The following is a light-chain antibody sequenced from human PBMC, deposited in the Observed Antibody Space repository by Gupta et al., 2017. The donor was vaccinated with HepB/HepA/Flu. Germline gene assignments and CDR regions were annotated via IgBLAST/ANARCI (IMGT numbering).Light chain of an antibody. Sequence: DVQMTQSPSSLSASVGDRVTITCRASQPISSYLAWYQQKPGKVPKLLIYSASTLQSGVPSRFSGSGDRTDFTLTISSRQPEDVATYYCQKYNSDPLLSFGGGTKVEIK. CDR1: QPISSY. CDR2: SAS. J-gene: IGKJ4*01. V-gene: IGKV1-27*01. CDR3: QKYNSDPLLS.